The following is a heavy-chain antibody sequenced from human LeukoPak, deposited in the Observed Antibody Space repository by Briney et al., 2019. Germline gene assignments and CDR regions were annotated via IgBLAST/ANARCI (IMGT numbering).Heavy chain of an antibody. CDR3: ARAIGYCSSTSCHGAFDI. Sequence: SETLSLTCTVSGGSISSYYWSWIRQPPGKGLEWIGYIYYSGSTNYNPSLKSRVTMSVDTSKNQFSLKLSSVTAADTAVYYCARAIGYCSSTSCHGAFDIWGQGTMVTVSS. CDR1: GGSISSYY. V-gene: IGHV4-59*12. J-gene: IGHJ3*02. D-gene: IGHD2-2*01. CDR2: IYYSGST.